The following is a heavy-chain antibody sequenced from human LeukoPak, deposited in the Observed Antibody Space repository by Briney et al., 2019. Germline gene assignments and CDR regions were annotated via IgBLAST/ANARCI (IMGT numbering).Heavy chain of an antibody. D-gene: IGHD6-6*01. Sequence: SETLSLTCAVSGDSINSDYWSWIRQPPGKGLEWIGYIYYTGSTNYNPSLKSRVTISVDTSKNQFSLKLNSVTAADTAVYYCARLAPPSTVAARGRSWFESWGQGTLVTVSS. J-gene: IGHJ5*01. CDR1: GDSINSDY. CDR2: IYYTGST. CDR3: ARLAPPSTVAARGRSWFES. V-gene: IGHV4-59*01.